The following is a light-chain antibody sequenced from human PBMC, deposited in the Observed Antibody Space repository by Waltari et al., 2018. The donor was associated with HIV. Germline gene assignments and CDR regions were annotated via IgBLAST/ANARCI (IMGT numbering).Light chain of an antibody. CDR3: TTYTAKDSLL. CDR2: GVN. J-gene: IGLJ2*01. CDR1: SYEFDLHNF. V-gene: IGLV2-14*03. Sequence: SALTQPASVSGSPGQSVTISCTGTSYEFDLHNFLSWYQQHPGKAPQLLLFGVNSRPSVISSRFSASKSRDPASLTISRLQSGDEADYYCTTYTAKDSLLIGSGTKLTVL.